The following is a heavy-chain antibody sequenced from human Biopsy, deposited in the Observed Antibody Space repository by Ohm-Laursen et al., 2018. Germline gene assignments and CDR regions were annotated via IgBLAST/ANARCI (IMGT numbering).Heavy chain of an antibody. J-gene: IGHJ4*02. V-gene: IGHV4-31*03. CDR3: ARDRGQNYFDY. Sequence: SQTLSLTCPVSGVSINGGRYYWNWIRQHPGKGLEWIGYIYYNGNTNYNPSLKSRVSMSVDTSKNQFSLKLSSVTVADTAVYFCARDRGQNYFDYWGQGIPVTVSS. CDR2: IYYNGNT. CDR1: GVSINGGRYY.